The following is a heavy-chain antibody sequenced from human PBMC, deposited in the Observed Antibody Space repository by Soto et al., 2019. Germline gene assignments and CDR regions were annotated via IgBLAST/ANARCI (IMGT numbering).Heavy chain of an antibody. J-gene: IGHJ5*02. CDR2: IYYSGST. Sequence: SETLSLTCTVSGGSISSSSYYWGWIRQPPGKGLEWIGSIYYSGSTYYNPSLKSRVTISVDTSKNQFSLKLSSVTAADTAVYYCARGHHYYDILTGYYGSNWFDPWGQGTLVT. D-gene: IGHD3-9*01. CDR1: GGSISSSSYY. CDR3: ARGHHYYDILTGYYGSNWFDP. V-gene: IGHV4-39*01.